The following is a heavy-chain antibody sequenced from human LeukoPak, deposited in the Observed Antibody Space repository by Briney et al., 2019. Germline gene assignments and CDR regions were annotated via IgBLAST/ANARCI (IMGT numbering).Heavy chain of an antibody. CDR1: GYTFTSYG. V-gene: IGHV1-2*02. D-gene: IGHD2-2*01. J-gene: IGHJ1*01. CDR3: AIACSSTSCGYFQH. Sequence: ASVKVSCKASGYTFTSYGISWVRQAPGQGLEWMGWINPNSGGTNYAQKFQGRVTMTRDTSISTAYMELSRLRSDDTAVYYCAIACSSTSCGYFQHWGQGTLVTVSS. CDR2: INPNSGGT.